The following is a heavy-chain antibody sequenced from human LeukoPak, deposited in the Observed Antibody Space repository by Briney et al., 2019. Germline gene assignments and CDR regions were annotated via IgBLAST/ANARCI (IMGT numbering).Heavy chain of an antibody. CDR1: GGSISNYY. V-gene: IGHV4-59*08. Sequence: SETLSLTCTVSGGSISNYYWSWIRQPPGKGLEWIGYIYYSGSPRYSPSLKSRVTISVDTSKNQFSLKVTSVTAADTAVYYCARHFFVGSEDAFDIWGQGTMVTVSS. J-gene: IGHJ3*02. CDR3: ARHFFVGSEDAFDI. CDR2: IYYSGSP. D-gene: IGHD6-25*01.